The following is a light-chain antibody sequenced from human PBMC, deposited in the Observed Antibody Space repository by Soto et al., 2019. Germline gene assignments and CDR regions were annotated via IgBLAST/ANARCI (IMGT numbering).Light chain of an antibody. Sequence: QPVLTQPASVSGSPGQSITISCTGTSSDVGGYNYVSWYQQHPGKAPKLMIYEVSYRPSGVSNRFSGSKSGNTASLTISGLQAEDEAAYYCSSLTSTSTLAFGGGTKLTVL. CDR1: SSDVGGYNY. J-gene: IGLJ2*01. CDR3: SSLTSTSTLA. CDR2: EVS. V-gene: IGLV2-14*01.